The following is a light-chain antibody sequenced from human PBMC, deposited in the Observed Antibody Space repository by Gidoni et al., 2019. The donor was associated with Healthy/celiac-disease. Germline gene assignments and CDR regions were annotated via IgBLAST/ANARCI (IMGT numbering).Light chain of an antibody. V-gene: IGLV2-23*02. CDR3: CSYAGSSTFWV. CDR1: SSDVGSYNL. Sequence: QSALPQPASVSGSPGQSITISCTGTSSDVGSYNLVSWYHQHPGKAPKLMIYEVNKRPSGVSNRVSGAKSGNTGSLTISGLQTQDEADYYCCSYAGSSTFWVFGGGTKLTVL. J-gene: IGLJ2*01. CDR2: EVN.